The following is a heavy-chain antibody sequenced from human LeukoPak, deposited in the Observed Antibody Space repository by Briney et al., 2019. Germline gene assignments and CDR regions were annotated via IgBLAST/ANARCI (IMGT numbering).Heavy chain of an antibody. Sequence: GGSLRLSCEASGFTFSASAMSWVRQASGRGLEGVSLISASGGNSYDADSVKGRFTVSRDSSKNTLHLQMNSLRAEDTAVYYCARDIELSCWGQGTLDTVSS. CDR3: ARDIELSC. D-gene: IGHD1-26*01. CDR2: ISASGGNS. J-gene: IGHJ4*02. CDR1: GFTFSASA. V-gene: IGHV3-23*01.